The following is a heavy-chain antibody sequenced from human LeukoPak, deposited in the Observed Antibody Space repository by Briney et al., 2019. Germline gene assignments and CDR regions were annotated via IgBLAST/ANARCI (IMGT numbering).Heavy chain of an antibody. D-gene: IGHD3-22*01. CDR3: ARGGYYYDDSGGAFDI. CDR1: GFTFSSYS. J-gene: IGHJ3*02. V-gene: IGHV3-30*04. CDR2: KSYDGSNK. Sequence: GGSLRLSCAASGFTFSSYSMHWVRQAPGKGLEWVTLKSYDGSNKYYADSVKGRFTISRDNSKSTLFLQMNSLRAEDTAVYYCARGGYYYDDSGGAFDIWGRGTMVTVSS.